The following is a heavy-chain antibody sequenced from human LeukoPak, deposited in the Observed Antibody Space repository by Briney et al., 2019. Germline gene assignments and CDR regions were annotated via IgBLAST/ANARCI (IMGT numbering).Heavy chain of an antibody. CDR3: AREPSTWHPWGQYYYYYMDV. J-gene: IGHJ6*03. D-gene: IGHD6-13*01. V-gene: IGHV4-39*07. CDR1: GGSISSSSYY. CDR2: IDHSGST. Sequence: SETLSLTCTVSGGSISSSSYYWGWIRQPPGKGLEWIGEIDHSGSTNYNPSLKSRVTISVDTSKTQFSLKLTSVTAADTAVYYCAREPSTWHPWGQYYYYYMDVWGKGTAVTISS.